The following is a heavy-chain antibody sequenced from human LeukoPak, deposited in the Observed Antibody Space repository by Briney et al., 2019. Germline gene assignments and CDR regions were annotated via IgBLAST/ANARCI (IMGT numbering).Heavy chain of an antibody. J-gene: IGHJ4*02. CDR3: AKASWVSSDDAVL. CDR1: GFIFSSYA. CDR2: LRGDGET. Sequence: GGSLRLSCAASGFIFSSYAMSWFRQAPARGLEWVSSLRGDGETFYAESVKGRFTLSRDESRNTVYLQMNNLRVEDTAVYFCAKASWVSSDDAVLWGQGTLVTVSS. V-gene: IGHV3-23*01. D-gene: IGHD3-16*01.